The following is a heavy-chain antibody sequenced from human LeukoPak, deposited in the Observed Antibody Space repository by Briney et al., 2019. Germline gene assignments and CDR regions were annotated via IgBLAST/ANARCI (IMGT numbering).Heavy chain of an antibody. CDR2: ISWNSGSI. V-gene: IGHV3-9*01. Sequence: GGSLRLSCAASGFTFDDYAMHWVRQAPGKGLEWVSGISWNSGSIGYADSVKGRFTISRDNAKNSLYLQMNSLRAEDTALYYCAKDASTMIVVVSPYFDYWGQGTLVTVSS. CDR3: AKDASTMIVVVSPYFDY. J-gene: IGHJ4*02. D-gene: IGHD3-22*01. CDR1: GFTFDDYA.